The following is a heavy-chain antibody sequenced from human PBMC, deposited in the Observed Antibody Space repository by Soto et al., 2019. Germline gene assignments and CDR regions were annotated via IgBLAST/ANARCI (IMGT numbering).Heavy chain of an antibody. V-gene: IGHV1-3*01. J-gene: IGHJ5*02. CDR1: GYTFTSYA. CDR3: ARDRTNYYDSSGYFNWFDP. CDR2: INAGNGNT. Sequence: ASVKVSCKASGYTFTSYAMHWLRQAPGQRLEWMGWINAGNGNTKYSQKFQGRVTITRDTSASTAYMELSSLRSEDTAVYYCARDRTNYYDSSGYFNWFDPWGQGTLVTVSS. D-gene: IGHD3-22*01.